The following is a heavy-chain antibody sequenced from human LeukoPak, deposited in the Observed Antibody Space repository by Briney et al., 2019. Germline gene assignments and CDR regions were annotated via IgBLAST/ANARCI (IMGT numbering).Heavy chain of an antibody. CDR1: GFTFSSYS. Sequence: GSLRLSCAASGFTFSSYSMSWVRQAPGKGLEWVSSISSSKTYIYYADSVKGRFTISRDNAKNSLYLQMNSLRAEDTAVYYCARVYAGDYSFDYWGQGTLVTVSS. V-gene: IGHV3-21*04. J-gene: IGHJ4*02. CDR3: ARVYAGDYSFDY. CDR2: ISSSKTYI. D-gene: IGHD4-17*01.